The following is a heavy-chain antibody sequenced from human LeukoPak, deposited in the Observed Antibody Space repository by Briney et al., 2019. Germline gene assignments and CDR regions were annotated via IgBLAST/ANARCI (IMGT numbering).Heavy chain of an antibody. Sequence: PGGSLRLSCAASGFTFSSYGMHWFRQAPGKGLEWVAFIRYDGSNKYYADSVKGRFTISRDNSKNTLYLQMNSLRAEDTAVYYCAKGYSSSWFSNWFDPWGQGTLVTVSS. J-gene: IGHJ5*02. V-gene: IGHV3-30*02. D-gene: IGHD6-13*01. CDR1: GFTFSSYG. CDR3: AKGYSSSWFSNWFDP. CDR2: IRYDGSNK.